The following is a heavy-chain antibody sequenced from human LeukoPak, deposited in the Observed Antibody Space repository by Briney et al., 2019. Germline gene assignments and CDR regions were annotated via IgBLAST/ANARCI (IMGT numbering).Heavy chain of an antibody. V-gene: IGHV1-69*05. CDR2: IIPIFGTA. J-gene: IGHJ4*02. Sequence: GASVKVSCKASAGTFTSYAISWVRQAPGQGLEWMGGIIPIFGTANYAQKFQGRVTITTDESTSTAYMELSSLRSEDTAVYYCARDGRLGASDYWGQGTLVTVSS. CDR3: ARDGRLGASDY. D-gene: IGHD1-26*01. CDR1: AGTFTSYA.